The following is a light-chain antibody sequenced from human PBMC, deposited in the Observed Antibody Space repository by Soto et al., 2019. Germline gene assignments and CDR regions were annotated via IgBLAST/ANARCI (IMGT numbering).Light chain of an antibody. CDR2: AAS. Sequence: DIQMTQSPSSLSASVGDRVTITCRASQSISSYLNWYQQKPGKDPKLLIYAASSLQSGVPSRFSDSGSGTDFTLTISSLQPEDFATYYCQQSYSTPWTFGQGTKVEIK. CDR1: QSISSY. CDR3: QQSYSTPWT. J-gene: IGKJ1*01. V-gene: IGKV1-39*01.